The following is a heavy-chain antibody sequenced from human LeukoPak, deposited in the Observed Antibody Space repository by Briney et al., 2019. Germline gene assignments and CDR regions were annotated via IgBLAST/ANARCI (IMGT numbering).Heavy chain of an antibody. CDR2: IKQDGSAK. D-gene: IGHD3-10*02. CDR3: AELGITMIGGV. Sequence: GGSLRLSCAASGFTFGNYGMSWVRQAPGKGLEWVASIKQDGSAKYYVDSVKGRFTISRDNAKNSLYLQMNSLRAEDTAVYYCAELGITMIGGVWGKGTTVTISS. J-gene: IGHJ6*04. V-gene: IGHV3-7*01. CDR1: GFTFGNYG.